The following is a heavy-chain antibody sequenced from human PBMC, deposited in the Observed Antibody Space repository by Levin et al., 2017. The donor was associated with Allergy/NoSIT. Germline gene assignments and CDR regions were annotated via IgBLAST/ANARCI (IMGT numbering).Heavy chain of an antibody. J-gene: IGHJ4*02. CDR2: ISHSGNT. Sequence: SETLSLTCGVYSGSLSGYYWNWIRQPPGKGLEWVGEISHSGNTDYNPSLKSRVTVSVDKSKHQCSLRLTSVTAADTAVYYCARSDDSSGYYLGYWGQGTLVTVSS. CDR3: ARSDDSSGYYLGY. CDR1: SGSLSGYY. D-gene: IGHD3-22*01. V-gene: IGHV4-34*01.